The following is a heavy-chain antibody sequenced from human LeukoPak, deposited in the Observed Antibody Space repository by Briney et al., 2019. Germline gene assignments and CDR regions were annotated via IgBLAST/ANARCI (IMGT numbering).Heavy chain of an antibody. J-gene: IGHJ4*02. CDR1: GFTFSSYA. V-gene: IGHV3-23*01. CDR2: ISGSGGST. D-gene: IGHD5-12*01. Sequence: PGGSLRLSCAASGFTFSSYAMSWVRQAPGKGLEGVSAISGSGGSTYYADSVKGRFTISRDNSKNTLYLQMNSLRAEDTAVYYCAKAPYVDPNAIDYWGQGTLVTVSS. CDR3: AKAPYVDPNAIDY.